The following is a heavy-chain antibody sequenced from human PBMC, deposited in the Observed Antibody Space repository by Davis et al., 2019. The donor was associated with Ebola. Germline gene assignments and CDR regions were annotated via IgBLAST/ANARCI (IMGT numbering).Heavy chain of an antibody. CDR2: INAGNGNT. V-gene: IGHV1-3*01. CDR3: AGSIWFGKSHYYGMDV. D-gene: IGHD3-10*01. CDR1: GYTFTSYA. Sequence: ASVKVSCKASGYTFTSYAMHWVRQAPGQRLEWMGWINAGNGNTKYSQKFQGRVTITRDTSASTAYMELSSLRSEDTTVYYCAGSIWFGKSHYYGMDVWGKGTTVTVSS. J-gene: IGHJ6*04.